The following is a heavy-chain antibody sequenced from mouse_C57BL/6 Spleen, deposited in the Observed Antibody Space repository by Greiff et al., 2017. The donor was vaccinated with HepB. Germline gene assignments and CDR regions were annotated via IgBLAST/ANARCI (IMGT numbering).Heavy chain of an antibody. J-gene: IGHJ2*01. V-gene: IGHV1-64*01. D-gene: IGHD2-4*01. CDR1: GYTFTSYW. CDR3: ARRYYEGYYFGY. CDR2: IYPNSGST. Sequence: QVHVKQPGAELVKPGASVKLSCKASGYTFTSYWMHWVKQRPGQGLEWIGMIYPNSGSTNYNEKFKSKATLTVDKSSSTAYMQLSSLTSEDSAVYYCARRYYEGYYFGYWGQGTTLTVSS.